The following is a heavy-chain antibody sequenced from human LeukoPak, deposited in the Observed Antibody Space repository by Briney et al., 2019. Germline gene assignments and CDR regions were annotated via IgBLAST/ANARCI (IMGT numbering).Heavy chain of an antibody. CDR1: GFTFSSYA. D-gene: IGHD3-22*01. J-gene: IGHJ6*02. CDR2: ISYDGSNK. V-gene: IGHV3-30-3*01. Sequence: PGGSLRFFCAASGFTFSSYAMHWVRQAPGKGLEWVAVISYDGSNKYYADSVKGRFTISRDNSKNTLYLQMNSLRAGDTAVYYCAREPPGKYYDNQSGMDAWGQGTTVTVSS. CDR3: AREPPGKYYDNQSGMDA.